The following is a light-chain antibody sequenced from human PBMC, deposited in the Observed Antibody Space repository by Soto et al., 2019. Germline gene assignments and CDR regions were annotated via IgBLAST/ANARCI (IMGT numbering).Light chain of an antibody. CDR1: QSLNSYY. V-gene: IGKV3-20*01. CDR3: QQFGSSIT. CDR2: GAS. Sequence: EIVLTQSPGILSLSPGERATLSCRASQSLNSYYLAWYQQKPGQAPRLLIYGASTRATGIPDRFSGSGSGTDFTLTISRLEPEDFAVFYCQQFGSSITFGQGTRLEIK. J-gene: IGKJ5*01.